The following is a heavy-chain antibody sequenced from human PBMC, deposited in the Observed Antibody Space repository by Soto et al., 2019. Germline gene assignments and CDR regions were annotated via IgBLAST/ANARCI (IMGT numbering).Heavy chain of an antibody. D-gene: IGHD2-15*01. CDR1: GYSFTSYW. V-gene: IGHV5-51*01. Sequence: LGESLKISCKGSGYSFTSYWISWVRQMPGEGLEWMGIIYPGDSDTRYSPSFQGQVTISADKSISTAYLQWSSLKASDTAMYYCARGGYCSGGSCLPRGLMDVWGKGTTVTVSS. CDR2: IYPGDSDT. CDR3: ARGGYCSGGSCLPRGLMDV. J-gene: IGHJ6*04.